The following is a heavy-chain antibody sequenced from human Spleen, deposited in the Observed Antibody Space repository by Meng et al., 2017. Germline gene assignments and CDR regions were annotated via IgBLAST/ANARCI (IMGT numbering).Heavy chain of an antibody. CDR2: LGAHDGDT. Sequence: QPQPLRSGPAVKTPGASLKVSCKASDYTFTGYGVSWVRQAPGQGLEWMAWLGAHDGDTSHAPKYQGRVTVSADRPTATAYMELRSLRSDDTAVYYCARGTPGRSYSDYWGQGTLVTVSS. J-gene: IGHJ4*02. CDR3: ARGTPGRSYSDY. V-gene: IGHV1-18*01. CDR1: DYTFTGYG. D-gene: IGHD3-10*01.